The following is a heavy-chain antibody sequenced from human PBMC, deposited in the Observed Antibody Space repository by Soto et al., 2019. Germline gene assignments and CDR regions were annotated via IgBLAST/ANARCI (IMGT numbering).Heavy chain of an antibody. CDR2: ISAYNGNT. J-gene: IGHJ4*02. V-gene: IGHV1-18*04. Sequence: QVKLVQSGAEVKKPGASVKVSCKASGYTFTSYGISWVRQAPGQGLEWMGWISAYNGNTNYAQKLQGRVTMTTDTSTSTADMERRSLRSDDTAVYYCARVAAAGIWSVAGDDYWGQGTLVTVSS. CDR3: ARVAAAGIWSVAGDDY. CDR1: GYTFTSYG. D-gene: IGHD6-13*01.